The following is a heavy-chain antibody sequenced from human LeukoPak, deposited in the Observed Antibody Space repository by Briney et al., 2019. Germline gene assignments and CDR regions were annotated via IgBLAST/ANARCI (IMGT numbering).Heavy chain of an antibody. CDR2: ISPYNGNT. V-gene: IGHV1-18*01. Sequence: GASVKVSCKASGYTFTSYGISWVRQAPGQGLEWMGWISPYNGNTNYAQKLQGRVTMTTDTSTSTAYMELSRLRSDDTAVYYCARDSGERGSGSYLIAYWGQGTLVTVSS. CDR3: ARDSGERGSGSYLIAY. D-gene: IGHD3-10*01. CDR1: GYTFTSYG. J-gene: IGHJ4*02.